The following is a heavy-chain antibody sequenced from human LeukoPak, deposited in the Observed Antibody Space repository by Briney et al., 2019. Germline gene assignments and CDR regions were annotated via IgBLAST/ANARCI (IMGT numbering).Heavy chain of an antibody. CDR2: MSPNSGNT. Sequence: ASVKVSCKASGYTFTSYDFNWVRQATGQGLEWMGWMSPNSGNTGYAQKFQGRVTMTTDTSTSTAYMELRSLRSDDTAVYYCAREHYYGSGSYYNLDYWGQGTLVTVSS. V-gene: IGHV1-8*01. CDR3: AREHYYGSGSYYNLDY. J-gene: IGHJ4*02. D-gene: IGHD3-10*01. CDR1: GYTFTSYD.